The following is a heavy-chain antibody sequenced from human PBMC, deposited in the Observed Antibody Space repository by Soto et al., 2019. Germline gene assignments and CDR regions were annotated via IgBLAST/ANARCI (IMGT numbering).Heavy chain of an antibody. CDR2: ISYDGSIK. Sequence: QVQLVESGGGVVQPGRSLRLSCAASGFTFSSYAMHWVRQAPGKGLEWVAVISYDGSIKYYADSVQGRFSISRDNSKNTLYLQMNSLRAEDTAVYYCARALLGGAFDIWGQGTMVTVSS. D-gene: IGHD3-10*01. CDR1: GFTFSSYA. V-gene: IGHV3-30-3*01. CDR3: ARALLGGAFDI. J-gene: IGHJ3*02.